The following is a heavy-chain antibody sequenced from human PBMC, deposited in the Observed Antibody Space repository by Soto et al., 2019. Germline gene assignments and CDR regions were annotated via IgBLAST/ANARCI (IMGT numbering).Heavy chain of an antibody. D-gene: IGHD1-1*01. Sequence: QVHLVQSGAEVKKSAASVKVSCKVSGYDFTTYGITWVRQAPGQGLEWMAWISAHNGNTDYAQKLQGRVTVTRDTTPSTAYMELRSLRSDATAVYYCARGRYGDYWGQGALVTVSS. CDR1: GYDFTTYG. J-gene: IGHJ4*02. CDR3: ARGRYGDY. CDR2: ISAHNGNT. V-gene: IGHV1-18*01.